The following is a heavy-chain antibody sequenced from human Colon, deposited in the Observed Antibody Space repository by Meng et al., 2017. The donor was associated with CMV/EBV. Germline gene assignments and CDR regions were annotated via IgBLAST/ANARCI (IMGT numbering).Heavy chain of an antibody. D-gene: IGHD3-22*01. CDR2: VNYRGGT. CDR3: ARLPHYYDRYYFDY. Sequence: SETLSLTCAVYGGSFSSHYWSWIRQPPGKGLEWIGEVNYRGGTYYSPSLESRVNIAIDTSRSQISLRLTSVTAADTAVYYCARLPHYYDRYYFDYWGQGTLVTVSS. V-gene: IGHV4-34*01. CDR1: GGSFSSHY. J-gene: IGHJ4*02.